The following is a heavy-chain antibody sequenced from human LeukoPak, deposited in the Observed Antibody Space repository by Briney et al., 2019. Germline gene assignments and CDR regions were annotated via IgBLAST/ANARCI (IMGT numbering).Heavy chain of an antibody. D-gene: IGHD4-17*01. J-gene: IGHJ4*02. CDR3: ARDFVTTNY. Sequence: ASVKVSCKASGYTFTSYALNWVRQAPGQGLEWMGWINTDTGNPTYAQGFTGRFVFSLDTPVSTAYLQISSLKAEDTGVYYCARDFVTTNYWAQGTLVTVSS. V-gene: IGHV7-4-1*02. CDR1: GYTFTSYA. CDR2: INTDTGNP.